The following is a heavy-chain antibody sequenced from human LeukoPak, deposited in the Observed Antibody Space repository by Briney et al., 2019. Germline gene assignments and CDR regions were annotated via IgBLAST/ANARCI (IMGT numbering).Heavy chain of an antibody. J-gene: IGHJ4*02. CDR2: ISGSGGST. V-gene: IGHV3-23*01. D-gene: IGHD3-16*02. CDR3: AKDADYDYVWGSYLWVDY. CDR1: GFPFSSYA. Sequence: GGSLRLSCAASGFPFSSYAMSWVRQAPGKGLEWVSAISGSGGSTYYADSVKGRFTISRDNSKNTLYLQMNSLRAEDTAVYYCAKDADYDYVWGSYLWVDYWGQGTLVTVSS.